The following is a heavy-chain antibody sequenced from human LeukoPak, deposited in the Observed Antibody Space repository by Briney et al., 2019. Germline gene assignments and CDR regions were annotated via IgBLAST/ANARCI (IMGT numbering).Heavy chain of an antibody. CDR3: AKDDVYCGGGSCFGDLDS. Sequence: GGSLRLSCVASGFTFSSYAMNWVRQAPGKGLEWVSAISGSGGGTYYADSVKGWFTISRDNSKNTLYLQMNSLRAEDTALYYCAKDDVYCGGGSCFGDLDSWGQGTLVTVSS. CDR2: ISGSGGGT. V-gene: IGHV3-23*01. CDR1: GFTFSSYA. J-gene: IGHJ4*02. D-gene: IGHD2-15*01.